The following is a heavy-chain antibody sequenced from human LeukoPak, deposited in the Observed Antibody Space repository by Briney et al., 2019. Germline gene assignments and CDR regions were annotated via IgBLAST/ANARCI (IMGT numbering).Heavy chain of an antibody. CDR1: GLSLNRYD. V-gene: IGHV3-23*01. CDR3: AKDSSGWGRFDY. CDR2: ITGDGAII. D-gene: IGHD6-19*01. Sequence: GGSLRLSCAASGLSLNRYDMNWVRPVPGKGLEWVSRITGDGAIIDYADSVKGRFTISRDNSRNTVYLQMNSLRVEDTAIYYCAKDSSGWGRFDYWGQGTLVTVSS. J-gene: IGHJ4*02.